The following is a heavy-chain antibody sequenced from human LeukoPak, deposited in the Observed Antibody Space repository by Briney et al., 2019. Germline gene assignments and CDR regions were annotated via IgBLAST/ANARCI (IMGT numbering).Heavy chain of an antibody. V-gene: IGHV4-34*01. CDR3: ASWDGYTSRAFDI. Sequence: SETLSLTCAVYGGSFSGYYWSWIRQPPGEGLEWIGEINHSGSTNYNPSLKSRVTISVDTSKNQFSLKLSSVTAADTAVYYCASWDGYTSRAFDIWGQGTMVTVSS. CDR1: GGSFSGYY. CDR2: INHSGST. J-gene: IGHJ3*02. D-gene: IGHD5-24*01.